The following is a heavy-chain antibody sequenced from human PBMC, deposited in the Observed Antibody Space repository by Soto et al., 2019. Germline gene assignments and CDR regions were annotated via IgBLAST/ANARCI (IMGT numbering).Heavy chain of an antibody. CDR1: GYTFTSYA. J-gene: IGHJ4*02. CDR3: ARSRGGEIVGATDDY. CDR2: ISGYNGNT. V-gene: IGHV1-18*01. Sequence: ASVKVSCKASGYTFTSYAITWVRQAPGQGLEWMGWISGYNGNTNYAQKLQGRVTMTTDTSASTAYMELRSLRSDDTAVYYCARSRGGEIVGATDDYWGRGTLVTVSS. D-gene: IGHD1-26*01.